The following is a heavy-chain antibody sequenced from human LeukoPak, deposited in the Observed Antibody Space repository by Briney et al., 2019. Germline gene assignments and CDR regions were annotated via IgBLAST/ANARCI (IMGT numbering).Heavy chain of an antibody. J-gene: IGHJ5*02. D-gene: IGHD4-17*01. CDR3: ARRLRSLYNWFDP. Sequence: SVKVSCKASGGTFSSYAISWVRQAPGQGLEWMGGIIPIFGTANYAQKFQGRVTITADESTSTAYMELSSLRSEDTAVYYCARRLRSLYNWFDPWGQGTLVTVSS. CDR2: IIPIFGTA. CDR1: GGTFSSYA. V-gene: IGHV1-69*13.